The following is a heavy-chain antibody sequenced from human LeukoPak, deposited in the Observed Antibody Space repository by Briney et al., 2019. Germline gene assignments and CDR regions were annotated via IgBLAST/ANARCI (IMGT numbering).Heavy chain of an antibody. CDR2: IYSGDIT. CDR1: GFTISNNY. CDR3: ARSPPWAPLDY. Sequence: GGSLRLSCAASGFTISNNYMSCVRQAPGKGLEWVSLIYSGDITAYADSVKGRFTISRDTSKNTLCLQMNSLRAEDTAVYYCARSPPWAPLDYWGQGTLVTVSS. J-gene: IGHJ4*02. V-gene: IGHV3-66*01.